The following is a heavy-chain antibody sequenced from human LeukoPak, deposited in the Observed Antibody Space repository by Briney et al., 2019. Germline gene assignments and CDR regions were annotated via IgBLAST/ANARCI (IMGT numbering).Heavy chain of an antibody. Sequence: GGSLRLSCAASGFTLKSYEMNWVRQAPGKGLEWVSYISTRGTFIYYADSVKGRFTISRDNVKNSLYLQLSSLRAEDTAVYYCARGESGSFDYWGQGTLVTVSS. J-gene: IGHJ4*02. CDR3: ARGESGSFDY. CDR1: GFTLKSYE. D-gene: IGHD1-26*01. V-gene: IGHV3-48*03. CDR2: ISTRGTFI.